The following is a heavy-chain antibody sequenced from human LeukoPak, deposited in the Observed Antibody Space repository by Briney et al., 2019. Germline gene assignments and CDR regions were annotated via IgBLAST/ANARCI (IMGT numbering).Heavy chain of an antibody. CDR3: ARARERWWGTMVRGVIGGYDP. D-gene: IGHD3-10*01. J-gene: IGHJ5*02. V-gene: IGHV4-34*01. CDR1: GVTFSGYY. CDR2: INHSGST. Sequence: SETLSLTCAVSGVTFSGYYLSWIRQPPGKGLEWIGEINHSGSTNYNPSLKSRVTISVETSKRRFSLKLSSVTAADTAVYYCARARERWWGTMVRGVIGGYDPWGEGTLVTLSS.